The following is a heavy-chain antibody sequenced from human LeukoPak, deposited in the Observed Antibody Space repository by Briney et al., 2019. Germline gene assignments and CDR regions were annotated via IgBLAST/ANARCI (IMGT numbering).Heavy chain of an antibody. CDR1: GGSVSSGTYY. V-gene: IGHV4-61*01. CDR3: ARTRQQRYYYYGMDV. CDR2: IHHSGRT. D-gene: IGHD6-13*01. J-gene: IGHJ6*02. Sequence: SETLSLTCTVSGGSVSSGTYYWSWVRQPPGKGLEWIGYIHHSGRTQYNPSLKSRVIISVDTSKNQFSLKLSSVTAEDTAVYYCARTRQQRYYYYGMDVWGQGTTVTVSS.